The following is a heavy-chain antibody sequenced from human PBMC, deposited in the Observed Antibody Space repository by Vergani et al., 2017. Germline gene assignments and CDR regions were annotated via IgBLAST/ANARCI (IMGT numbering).Heavy chain of an antibody. J-gene: IGHJ5*02. V-gene: IGHV3-33*06. CDR3: AKDLRILYNRFDP. CDR1: GFTSNQYG. Sequence: QVQLVESGGGVVQPGRSLRLSCAASGFTSNQYGMHWVRQAPGKGLEWVAVTWYDGNNKQYADSVKGRFTISRDNSKSTMYLQMNSLRHGDTGVYYCAKDLRILYNRFDPWGQGTLVTVSS. CDR2: TWYDGNNK. D-gene: IGHD1-14*01.